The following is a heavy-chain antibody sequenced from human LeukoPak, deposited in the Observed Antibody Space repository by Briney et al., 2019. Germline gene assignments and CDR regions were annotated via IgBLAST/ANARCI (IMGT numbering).Heavy chain of an antibody. CDR2: ISSSSSYI. CDR1: GFTFSSYS. CDR3: ERDGYNYGFDY. V-gene: IGHV3-21*01. D-gene: IGHD5-24*01. J-gene: IGHJ4*02. Sequence: PGGSLRLSCAASGFTFSSYSMEWVRQAPGKGREGVSSISSSSSYIYYADSVRGPFTSSRDNAKNSLYLQMNSLRAEDTAVYYCERDGYNYGFDYWGQGTLVTVSS.